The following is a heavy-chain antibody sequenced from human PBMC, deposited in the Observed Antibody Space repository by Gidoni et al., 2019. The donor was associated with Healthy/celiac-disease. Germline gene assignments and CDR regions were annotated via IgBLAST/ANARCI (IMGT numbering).Heavy chain of an antibody. Sequence: QVQLVESGGAVVQPGRSPRLSCAASGFTLSSNGMHWVRQHPGKGLELVAVISYDGSNTYYADSVKGRFTISRDDSKNTLYLQMNSLRAEDTAVYYCAKDGDVYSSSWYYFDYWGQGTLVTLSS. CDR1: GFTLSSNG. V-gene: IGHV3-30*18. J-gene: IGHJ4*02. CDR3: AKDGDVYSSSWYYFDY. CDR2: ISYDGSNT. D-gene: IGHD6-13*01.